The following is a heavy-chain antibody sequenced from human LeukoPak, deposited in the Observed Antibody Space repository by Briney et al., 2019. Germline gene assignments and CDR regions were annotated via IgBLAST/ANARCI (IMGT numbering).Heavy chain of an antibody. CDR3: ASYGVGADREYFDY. CDR2: IYYSGNT. V-gene: IGHV4-39*07. CDR1: GGSISSSSYY. Sequence: SETLSLTCTVSGGSISSSSYYWGWIRQPPGKGLEWIGSIYYSGNTYYSPSLKSRVTISVDTSKNQPSLKLSSVTAADTALYYCASYGVGADREYFDYWGQGILVTVSS. J-gene: IGHJ4*02. D-gene: IGHD1-26*01.